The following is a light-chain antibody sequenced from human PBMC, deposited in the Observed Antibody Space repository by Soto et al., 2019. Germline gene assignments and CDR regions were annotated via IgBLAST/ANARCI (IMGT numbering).Light chain of an antibody. V-gene: IGKV1D-12*01. CDR3: QQYSHLIT. J-gene: IGKJ5*01. Sequence: DIQMTQSPSSVSASVGDRVTITCRASQGINSWLAWYQQKPGRAPKLLIYAASSLQSGVPSRFSGSGSGTDFTLTISSLQPEDFATYYCQQYSHLITFGQGTRLEIK. CDR2: AAS. CDR1: QGINSW.